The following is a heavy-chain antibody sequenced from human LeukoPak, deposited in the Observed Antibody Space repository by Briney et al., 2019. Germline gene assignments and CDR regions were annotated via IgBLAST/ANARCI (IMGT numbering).Heavy chain of an antibody. CDR1: GFTFCSYA. Sequence: GGSLRLSCAASGFTFCSYAMSWVRQAPGKGLEWVSAISGSGGSTYYADSVKGRFTTSRDNSKNTLYLQMNSLRAEDTAVYYCANLPTVTTLDYWGQGTLVTVSS. CDR3: ANLPTVTTLDY. V-gene: IGHV3-23*01. J-gene: IGHJ4*02. D-gene: IGHD4-17*01. CDR2: ISGSGGST.